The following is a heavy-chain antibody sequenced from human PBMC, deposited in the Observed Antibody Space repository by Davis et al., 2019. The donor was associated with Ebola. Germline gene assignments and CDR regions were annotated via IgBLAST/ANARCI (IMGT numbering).Heavy chain of an antibody. CDR1: GFTFSSYG. D-gene: IGHD2-2*01. CDR2: ISYDGSNK. J-gene: IGHJ6*02. V-gene: IGHV3-30*03. Sequence: PGGSLRLSCAASGFTFSSYGMHWVRQAPGKGLEWVAVISYDGSNKYYADSVKGRFTISRDNSKNTLYLQMNSLRAEDTAVYYCAALGGYCSSTSCYSRSGYYYYGMDVWGQGTTVTVSS. CDR3: AALGGYCSSTSCYSRSGYYYYGMDV.